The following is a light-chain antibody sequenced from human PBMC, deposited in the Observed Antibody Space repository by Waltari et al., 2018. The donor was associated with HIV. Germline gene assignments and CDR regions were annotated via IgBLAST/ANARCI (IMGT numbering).Light chain of an antibody. CDR3: HHYNNWRET. V-gene: IGKV3-15*01. CDR2: GTS. J-gene: IGKJ1*01. CDR1: QSVNSN. Sequence: EILMTQSPATLSVSPGERSTLSCRASQSVNSNLAWYQQKPGQTPRLLIFGTSTRATDIPARSSGSGSGTEFTRTISSLQSEDFAVYYCHHYNNWRETFGQGTKVEIK.